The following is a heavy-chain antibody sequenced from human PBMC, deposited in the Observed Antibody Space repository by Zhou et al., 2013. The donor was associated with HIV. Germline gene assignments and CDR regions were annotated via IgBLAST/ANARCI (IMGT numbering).Heavy chain of an antibody. J-gene: IGHJ5*02. CDR3: ARDNQDSGPSSRDETTFFDP. CDR1: GGTFRNDG. CDR2: VSPNLGKA. Sequence: QVELVQSGAEMKKPGSSVKVSCRATGGTFRNDGFSWLRQTPGQGLEWMGRVSPNLGKADYAQKFQGRVTITADKSTNTIYLELRSLAFQDVGIYYCARDNQDSGPSSRDETTFFDPWGHGTLIT. D-gene: IGHD2-15*01. V-gene: IGHV1-69*04.